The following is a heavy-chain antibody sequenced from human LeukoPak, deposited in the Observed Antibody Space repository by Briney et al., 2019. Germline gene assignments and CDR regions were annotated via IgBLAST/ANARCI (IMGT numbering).Heavy chain of an antibody. CDR3: ARGNSFWSGYYTLGAPYYYYYMDV. J-gene: IGHJ6*03. D-gene: IGHD3-3*01. CDR2: IIPIFGTA. Sequence: SVKVSCKASGGTFSSYAISWVRQAPGQGLEWMGGIIPIFGTANYAQKFQGRVTITADESTSTAYMELSSLRSEDTAVYYCARGNSFWSGYYTLGAPYYYYYMDVWGKGTTVTVSS. V-gene: IGHV1-69*13. CDR1: GGTFSSYA.